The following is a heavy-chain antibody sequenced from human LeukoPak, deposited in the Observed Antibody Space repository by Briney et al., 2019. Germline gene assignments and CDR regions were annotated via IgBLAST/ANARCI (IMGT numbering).Heavy chain of an antibody. V-gene: IGHV4-59*01. D-gene: IGHD2-2*01. CDR2: IYYSGST. CDR1: GGSISSYY. CDR3: ARDSAAMAVY. J-gene: IGHJ4*02. Sequence: PSETLSLTCTVSGGSISSYYWSWIRQPPGKGLEWIGYIYYSGSTNYNPSLKSRVTISVDTSKSQFSLKLRSVTAADTAVYCCARDSAAMAVYWGQGTLVTVSS.